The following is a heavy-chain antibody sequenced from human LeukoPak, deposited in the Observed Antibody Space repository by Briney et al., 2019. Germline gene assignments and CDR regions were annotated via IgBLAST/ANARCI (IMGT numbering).Heavy chain of an antibody. CDR3: ARAPWSAYNSPHDY. V-gene: IGHV3-48*01. D-gene: IGHD3-3*01. J-gene: IGHJ4*02. Sequence: TGGSQRLSCAASGFTFSSYSMNWVRQAPGKGLEWVSYISSSSSTLYYADSVKGRFTISRDNAKNSLYLQMNSLRAEDTAVYYCARAPWSAYNSPHDYWGQGTLVTVSS. CDR2: ISSSSSTL. CDR1: GFTFSSYS.